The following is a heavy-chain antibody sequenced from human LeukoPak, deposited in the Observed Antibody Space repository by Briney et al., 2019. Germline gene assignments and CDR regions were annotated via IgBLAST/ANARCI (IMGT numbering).Heavy chain of an antibody. CDR1: GFIFTNYN. J-gene: IGHJ3*02. CDR2: ILYDGSKK. V-gene: IGHV3-30*18. CDR3: ANFDGDSQAFHI. Sequence: GGSLRLSCAASGFIFTNYNMHWVRQTPGKGLQWVAAILYDGSKKYYADSVKGRFSVYRDNSDYTLYLQMNNLKTEDTALYSCANFDGDSQAFHIWGLGTMVTVSS. D-gene: IGHD3-9*01.